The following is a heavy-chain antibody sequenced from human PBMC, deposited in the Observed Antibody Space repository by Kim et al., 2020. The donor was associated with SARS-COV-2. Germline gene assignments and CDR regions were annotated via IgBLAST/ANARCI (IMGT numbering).Heavy chain of an antibody. D-gene: IGHD3-22*01. CDR2: IYYSGST. V-gene: IGHV4-39*01. Sequence: SETLSLTCTVSGGSISSSSYYWGWIRQPPGKGLEWIGSIYYSGSTYYNPSLKSRVTISVDTSKNQFSLKLSSVTAADTAVYYCARLSYDSSGYYGGHDAFDIWGQGTMVTVSS. J-gene: IGHJ3*02. CDR3: ARLSYDSSGYYGGHDAFDI. CDR1: GGSISSSSYY.